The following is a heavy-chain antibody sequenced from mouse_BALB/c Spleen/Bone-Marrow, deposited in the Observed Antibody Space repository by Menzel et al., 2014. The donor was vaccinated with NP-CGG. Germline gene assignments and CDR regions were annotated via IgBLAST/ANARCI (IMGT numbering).Heavy chain of an antibody. J-gene: IGHJ4*01. CDR2: IYPGDGST. CDR3: ARKENWAYAMDY. CDR1: GYTFTSYY. Sequence: QVQLKESGPELVKPGASVKMSCKASGYTFTSYYIHWVKQRPGQGPEWIGWIYPGDGSTKYNEKFKGKTTLTADKSSSTAYMLLSSLTSEDSAIYFCARKENWAYAMDYWGQGTSVTVSS. V-gene: IGHV1S56*01. D-gene: IGHD4-1*01.